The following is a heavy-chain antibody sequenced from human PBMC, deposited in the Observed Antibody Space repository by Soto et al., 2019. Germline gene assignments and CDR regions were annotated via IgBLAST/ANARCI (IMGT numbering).Heavy chain of an antibody. CDR1: GGTFSSYA. D-gene: IGHD6-13*01. CDR3: ARAPIAAAGFYRSGWFDP. V-gene: IGHV1-69*01. J-gene: IGHJ5*02. Sequence: QVQLVQSGAEVKKPGSSVKVSCKASGGTFSSYAISWVRQAPGQGLEWMGGIIPIFGTANYAQKFQGRVTITEDESTSTAYMELSSLRSEDTAVYYCARAPIAAAGFYRSGWFDPWGQGTLVTVSS. CDR2: IIPIFGTA.